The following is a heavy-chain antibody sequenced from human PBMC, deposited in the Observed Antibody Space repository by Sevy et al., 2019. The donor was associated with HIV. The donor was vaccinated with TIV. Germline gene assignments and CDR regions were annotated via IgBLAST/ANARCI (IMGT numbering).Heavy chain of an antibody. V-gene: IGHV3-15*01. Sequence: GGYLRLSCAASGFTFTNAWMSWVRQAPGKGLACVGRFKGKPSGGAIDYAAPVKGRFTISRDDSKNTLYLQMSSLRTEDTAVYYCTTDSCSQEDYYDYWGQGTLVTVSS. J-gene: IGHJ4*02. CDR3: TTDSCSQEDYYDY. D-gene: IGHD2-2*01. CDR1: GFTFTNAW. CDR2: FKGKPSGGAI.